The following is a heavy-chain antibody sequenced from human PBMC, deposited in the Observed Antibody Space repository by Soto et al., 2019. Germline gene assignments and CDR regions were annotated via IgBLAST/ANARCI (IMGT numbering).Heavy chain of an antibody. CDR1: GLSFSSSA. D-gene: IGHD5-12*01. J-gene: IGHJ6*02. V-gene: IGHV3-30*19. CDR2: ISYDGSNK. CDR3: ARDLDGYAAYYYYGMDV. Sequence: GGSLRLVLVVAGLSFSSSAMHGSLEAAPGGLEWVAVISYDGSNKYYADSVKGRFTISRDNSKNTLYLQMNSLRAEDTAVYYCARDLDGYAAYYYYGMDVWGHGTTVPVSS.